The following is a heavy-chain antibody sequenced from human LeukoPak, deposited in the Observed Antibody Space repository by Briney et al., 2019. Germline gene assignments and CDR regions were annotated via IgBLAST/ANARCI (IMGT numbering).Heavy chain of an antibody. CDR1: GGSISNRNYY. J-gene: IGHJ5*02. V-gene: IGHV4-39*01. CDR3: ARRLNYGDSSRFDP. CDR2: IYCRESA. Sequence: PSETLSLTCTVSGGSISNRNYYWGWTRQPPGKGLEGYGSIYCRESAYFNPSLKSRVTMSVDISKNQFFLSLTSVTAADTAVYFCARRLNYGDSSRFDPWGQGTLVTVSS. D-gene: IGHD2-21*01.